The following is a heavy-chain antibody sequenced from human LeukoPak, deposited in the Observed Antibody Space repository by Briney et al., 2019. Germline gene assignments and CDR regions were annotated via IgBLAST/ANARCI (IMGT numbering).Heavy chain of an antibody. CDR1: GFTFSSYW. Sequence: PGGSLRLSCAASGFTFSSYWMSWVRQAPGKGLEWVANIKQDGSEKYYVDSVKGRFTISRDNAKNSLYLQMNSLRAEDTAVYYCAREVWQSPGVFDYWGQGTLVTDSP. CDR2: IKQDGSEK. CDR3: AREVWQSPGVFDY. V-gene: IGHV3-7*01. J-gene: IGHJ4*02. D-gene: IGHD3-16*01.